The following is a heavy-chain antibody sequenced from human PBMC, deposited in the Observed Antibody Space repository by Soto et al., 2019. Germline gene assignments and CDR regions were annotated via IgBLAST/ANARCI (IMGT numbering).Heavy chain of an antibody. CDR1: GFTFSSYA. J-gene: IGHJ4*02. D-gene: IGHD6-19*01. V-gene: IGHV3-23*01. Sequence: PGGSLRLSCAASGFTFSSYAMSWVRQAPGKGLEWVSAISGSGGSTYYADSVKGRFTISRDNSKNTLYLQMNSLRAEDTAVYYCAKLGIAVAGTGYYFDYWGQGTLVTVSS. CDR2: ISGSGGST. CDR3: AKLGIAVAGTGYYFDY.